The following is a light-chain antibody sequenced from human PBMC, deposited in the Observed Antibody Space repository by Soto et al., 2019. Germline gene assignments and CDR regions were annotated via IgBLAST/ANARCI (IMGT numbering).Light chain of an antibody. Sequence: EIVMTQSPATLSVSPGERATLSCRASQSVSSKLAWYQQKPGQAPRLLIYRASTRATDIPARFSGSGSGTEFTLTISSLQSEDFAVYYCQQYNNRPPATFGQGTRVEI. V-gene: IGKV3-15*01. CDR1: QSVSSK. J-gene: IGKJ1*01. CDR2: RAS. CDR3: QQYNNRPPAT.